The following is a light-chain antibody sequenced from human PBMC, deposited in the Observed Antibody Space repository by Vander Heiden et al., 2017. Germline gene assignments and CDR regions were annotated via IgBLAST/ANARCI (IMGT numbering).Light chain of an antibody. CDR3: QQDCSSRL. J-gene: IGKJ4*01. Sequence: EIVFTQSPGTLSLSPGERATLSCRASQSVSSSYLDWYQQKPGQAPRLLIYGASSSAIGIPDRFSGSGSGTDFTLTSSRPEPEAFAVYYWQQDCSSRLFGGGTKVXIK. V-gene: IGKV3-20*01. CDR2: GAS. CDR1: QSVSSSY.